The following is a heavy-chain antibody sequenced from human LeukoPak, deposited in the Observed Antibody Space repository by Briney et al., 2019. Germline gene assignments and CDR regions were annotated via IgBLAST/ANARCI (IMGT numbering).Heavy chain of an antibody. CDR2: IYPGDSDT. D-gene: IGHD2-21*02. V-gene: IGHV5-51*01. CDR1: GYTFTSYW. J-gene: IGHJ4*02. Sequence: GESLKISCKGSGYTFTSYWIGWVRQMPGKGLEWMGIIYPGDSDTRYSPSFQGQVTISADKSISTAYVQWSSLKASDTAMYYCARRDCGGDCYSRGGFDYWGQGSLVTVSS. CDR3: ARRDCGGDCYSRGGFDY.